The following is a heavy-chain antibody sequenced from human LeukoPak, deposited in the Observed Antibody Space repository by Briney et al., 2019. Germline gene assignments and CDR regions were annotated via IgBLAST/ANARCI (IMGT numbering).Heavy chain of an antibody. CDR3: AKGAYDYVEIAYFDY. D-gene: IGHD5-12*01. CDR1: GFSFNNYA. V-gene: IGHV3-23*01. Sequence: GGSLRLSCVASGFSFNNYAMNWVRQAPGKGLEWVSLIIGSSGSTFYADSVKGRFTISRDKSKNTLYLQMSSLRAEDTAVYFCAKGAYDYVEIAYFDYWGQGSLVTVSS. CDR2: IIGSSGST. J-gene: IGHJ4*02.